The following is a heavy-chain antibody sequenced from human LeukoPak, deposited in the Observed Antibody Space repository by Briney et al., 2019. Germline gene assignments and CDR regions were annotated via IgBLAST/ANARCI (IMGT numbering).Heavy chain of an antibody. J-gene: IGHJ5*02. CDR1: GGTFSSYA. CDR2: IIPVFGTA. D-gene: IGHD3-3*01. V-gene: IGHV1-69*05. Sequence: SVKVSCKASGGTFSSYAISWVRQAHGQGLEWMGGIIPVFGTANYAQKFQGRITITTDESTSTAYMELSSLRSEDTAVYYCARDVRGITIFGVVYSKQNWFDPWGQGTLVTVSS. CDR3: ARDVRGITIFGVVYSKQNWFDP.